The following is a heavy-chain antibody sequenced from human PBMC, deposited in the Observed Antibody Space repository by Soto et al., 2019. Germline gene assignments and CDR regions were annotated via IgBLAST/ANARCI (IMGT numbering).Heavy chain of an antibody. Sequence: PGESLKISCRGSGYDFNTNWCGGVRQLPGRGVEWVGIMYPGDSDTRYNPSLQGHVTLSVDVTVSTAFLQWRSLETSDTGMYFCARLPRDCNKTSCYYADHWGQGTQVTVSS. CDR3: ARLPRDCNKTSCYYADH. CDR2: MYPGDSDT. J-gene: IGHJ4*02. CDR1: GYDFNTNW. D-gene: IGHD3-3*01. V-gene: IGHV5-51*01.